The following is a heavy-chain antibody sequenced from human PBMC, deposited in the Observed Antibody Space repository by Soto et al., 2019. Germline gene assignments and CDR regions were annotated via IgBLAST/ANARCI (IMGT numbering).Heavy chain of an antibody. D-gene: IGHD2-15*01. CDR2: VYHSGST. J-gene: IGHJ5*02. V-gene: IGHV4-4*02. CDR1: GGSIISGDYC. Sequence: PSETQSVTCTVSGGSIISGDYCWSWIRKPPGKGLEWIGEVYHSGSTRYNPSLKSRVTISVDKPNNQFSLKLSSMTGADTAVYYCATRPPQIVVTLLPFPSWGQGTPVTVSS. CDR3: ATRPPQIVVTLLPFPS.